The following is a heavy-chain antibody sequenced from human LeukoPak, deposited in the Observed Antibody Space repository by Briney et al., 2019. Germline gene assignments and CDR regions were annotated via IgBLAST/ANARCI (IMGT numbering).Heavy chain of an antibody. V-gene: IGHV3-74*01. CDR3: VSSLGGNDN. J-gene: IGHJ4*02. Sequence: GGSLRLSCAASGFTFSNYWMHWVRQASGKGLVWVSRIYKDGSSTNYADSVKGRFTISRDNAKNTLYLQMNSLRAEDTAVYYCVSSLGGNDNWGQGTLVTVSS. CDR1: GFTFSNYW. CDR2: IYKDGSST.